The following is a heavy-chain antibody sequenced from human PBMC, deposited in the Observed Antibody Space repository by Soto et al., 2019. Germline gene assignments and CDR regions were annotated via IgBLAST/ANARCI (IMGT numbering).Heavy chain of an antibody. V-gene: IGHV4-59*08. Sequence: GFGGSISRQYCRWLLQPPGQGLEWIGYIYYSGSTNYNPSLKSRVTISVDTSKNQFSLKLSSVTAADTAVYYCARQGYSNYNYYYYYMDVWGKGTTVTVSS. D-gene: IGHD4-4*01. CDR3: ARQGYSNYNYYYYYMDV. CDR2: IYYSGST. J-gene: IGHJ6*03. CDR1: GGSISRQY.